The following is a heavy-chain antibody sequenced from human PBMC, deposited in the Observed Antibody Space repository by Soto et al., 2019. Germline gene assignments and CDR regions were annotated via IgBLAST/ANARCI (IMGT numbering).Heavy chain of an antibody. Sequence: ASVKVSCKASGGTFSSYAISWVRQAPGQGLGWMGGIIPIFGTANYAQKFQGRVTITTDKSTSTAYMELSSLRAEYTSVYYCARAKLRNCTVRSCYSRYYFHYRLDVWGQGTTVTVSS. V-gene: IGHV1-69*05. CDR1: GGTFSSYA. CDR3: ARAKLRNCTVRSCYSRYYFHYRLDV. J-gene: IGHJ6*02. D-gene: IGHD2-15*01. CDR2: IIPIFGTA.